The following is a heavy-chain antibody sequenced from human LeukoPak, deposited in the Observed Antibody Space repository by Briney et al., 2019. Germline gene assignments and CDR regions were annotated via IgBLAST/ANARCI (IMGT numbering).Heavy chain of an antibody. V-gene: IGHV4-59*12. CDR2: IYYSGST. D-gene: IGHD5-12*01. CDR3: ARDGLDVAHQTRDAFDI. Sequence: SETLSLTCSVSGGSISRYYWSWIRQPPGKGLEWIGYIYYSGSTYYNPSLKSRVTISVDTSKNQFSLKLSSVTAADTAVYYCARDGLDVAHQTRDAFDIWGQGTMVTVSS. J-gene: IGHJ3*02. CDR1: GGSISRYY.